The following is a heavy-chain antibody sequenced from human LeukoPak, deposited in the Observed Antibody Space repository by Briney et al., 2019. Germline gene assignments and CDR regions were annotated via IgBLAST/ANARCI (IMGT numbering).Heavy chain of an antibody. CDR2: ISWNSGSI. J-gene: IGHJ4*02. V-gene: IGHV3-9*01. D-gene: IGHD3-22*01. Sequence: GGSLRLSCAASGFTFDDYAMHWVRQAPGKGLEWVSGISWNSGSIGYADSVKGRFTISRDNAKNSLYPQMNSLRAEDTALYYCAKDMSYDSSGSDYWGQGTLVTVSS. CDR3: AKDMSYDSSGSDY. CDR1: GFTFDDYA.